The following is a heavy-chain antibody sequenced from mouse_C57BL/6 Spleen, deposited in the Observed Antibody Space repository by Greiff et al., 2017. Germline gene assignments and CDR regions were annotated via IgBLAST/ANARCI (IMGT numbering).Heavy chain of an antibody. J-gene: IGHJ3*01. Sequence: VQLQQSGAELVKPGASVKLSCTASGFNIKDYYMHWVKQRTEQGLEWIGRIDPEDGETKSAPKFQGKATITADTSSNTAYLQLSSLTSEDTAVYYCARSDYYGSIAWFAYWGQGTLVTVSA. CDR3: ARSDYYGSIAWFAY. CDR2: IDPEDGET. D-gene: IGHD1-1*01. CDR1: GFNIKDYY. V-gene: IGHV14-2*01.